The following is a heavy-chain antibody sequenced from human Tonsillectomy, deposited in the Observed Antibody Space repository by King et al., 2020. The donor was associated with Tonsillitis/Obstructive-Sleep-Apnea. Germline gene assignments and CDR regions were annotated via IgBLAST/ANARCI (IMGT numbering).Heavy chain of an antibody. CDR3: ARLHCSSTSCYHFDY. CDR1: VFSLSTSGMC. Sequence: TLKESGPALVKPTQTLTLTCTFSVFSLSTSGMCVSWIRQPPGKALEWLALIDWDDDKYYSTSLKTRLTISKDTSKNQVVLTMTNMDPLDTATYYWARLHCSSTSCYHFDYWGQGTLVTVSS. J-gene: IGHJ4*02. CDR2: IDWDDDK. D-gene: IGHD2-2*01. V-gene: IGHV2-70*01.